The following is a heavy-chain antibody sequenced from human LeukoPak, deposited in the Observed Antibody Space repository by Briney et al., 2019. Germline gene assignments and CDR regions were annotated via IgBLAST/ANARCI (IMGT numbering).Heavy chain of an antibody. V-gene: IGHV1-46*01. CDR1: GYTFTSYY. CDR3: AVGLTVTYLDY. CDR2: FNPSGGGT. D-gene: IGHD4-17*01. J-gene: IGHJ4*02. Sequence: ASVKVSCKASGYTFTSYYMHWVRQAPGQGLELMGIFNPSGGGTTYAQKFQGRVTLIRDTSTTTVYMELSSLRSEDTAVYYCAVGLTVTYLDYWGQGTLVTVSS.